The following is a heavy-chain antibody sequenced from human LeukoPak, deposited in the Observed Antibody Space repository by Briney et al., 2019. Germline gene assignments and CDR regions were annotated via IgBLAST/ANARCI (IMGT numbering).Heavy chain of an antibody. D-gene: IGHD3-22*01. CDR2: IIPIFGTA. CDR1: GRTFSSYA. J-gene: IGHJ4*02. V-gene: IGHV1-69*05. CDR3: ARENYYDSNGHYYVDDY. Sequence: SVKLSRKASGRTFSSYAISWVRQPPGQGLEWVGRIIPIFGTANYAQKFRGRVTITTDESTSTAYMELSSLRSEDTAVYYCARENYYDSNGHYYVDDYWGQGTLVTVSS.